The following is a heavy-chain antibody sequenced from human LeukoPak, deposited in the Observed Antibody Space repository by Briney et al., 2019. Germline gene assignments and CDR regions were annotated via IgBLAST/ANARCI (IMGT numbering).Heavy chain of an antibody. Sequence: SXTLSLTCAVYGGSFIGDYWSWIRQSPGKGLEWIGEINHSGSTNYNPSLKSRVTISVDTSKNQFSLRLSSVTAADTAVYYCARGQRLKHGMDVWGQGTTVTVSS. CDR3: ARGQRLKHGMDV. CDR2: INHSGST. J-gene: IGHJ6*02. V-gene: IGHV4-34*01. D-gene: IGHD2-2*01. CDR1: GGSFIGDY.